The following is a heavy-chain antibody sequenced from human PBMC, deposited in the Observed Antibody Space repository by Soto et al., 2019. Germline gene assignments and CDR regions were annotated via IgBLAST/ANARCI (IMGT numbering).Heavy chain of an antibody. CDR3: ARDLAEGDH. J-gene: IGHJ4*02. Sequence: QVQLVQSGAEVKKPGASVKVSCKASGYTFTNYYIHWVRQAPGQGLEWMGIINPTSGSTNYAQKFQGRVTLTYDTSTTTVYMELSGLRSEDTSVWYCARDLAEGDHWGQGTLVTVSS. V-gene: IGHV1-46*01. D-gene: IGHD3-3*02. CDR2: INPTSGST. CDR1: GYTFTNYY.